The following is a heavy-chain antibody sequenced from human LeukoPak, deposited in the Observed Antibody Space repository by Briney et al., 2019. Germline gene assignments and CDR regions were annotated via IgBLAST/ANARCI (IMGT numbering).Heavy chain of an antibody. V-gene: IGHV4-31*03. CDR2: IYYSGST. CDR1: GGSISSGGYY. Sequence: SQTLSLTCTVSGGSISSGGYYWSWICQHPGTGLEWIGYIYYSGSTYYNPSLKSRVTISVDTSKNQFSLKLSSVTAADTAVYYCARVVDNWFDPWGQGTLVTVSS. J-gene: IGHJ5*02. CDR3: ARVVDNWFDP.